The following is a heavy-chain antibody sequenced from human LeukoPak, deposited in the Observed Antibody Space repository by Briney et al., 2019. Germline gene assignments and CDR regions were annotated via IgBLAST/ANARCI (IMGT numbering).Heavy chain of an antibody. CDR3: ARARGRFYDSSGPKLDY. CDR2: INTNTGNP. V-gene: IGHV7-4-1*02. D-gene: IGHD3-22*01. J-gene: IGHJ4*02. Sequence: ASVKDSCKVSGYTLTELSIHWVRQAPGKGLEWMGWINTNTGNPTYAQGFTGRIVFSLDTSVSTAYLQISSLKAEDTAVYYCARARGRFYDSSGPKLDYWGQGTLVTVSS. CDR1: GYTLTELS.